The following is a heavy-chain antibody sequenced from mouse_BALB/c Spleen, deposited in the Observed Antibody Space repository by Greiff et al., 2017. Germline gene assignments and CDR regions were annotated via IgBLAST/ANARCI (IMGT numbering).Heavy chain of an antibody. CDR2: IDPANGNT. V-gene: IGHV14-3*02. D-gene: IGHD2-4*01. J-gene: IGHJ2*01. CDR1: GFNIKDTY. Sequence: LVESGAELVKPGASVKLSCTASGFNIKDTYMHWVKQRPEQGLEWIGRIDPANGNTKYDPKFQGKATITADTSSNTAYLQLSSLTSEDTAVYYCARWMITTGFDYWGQGTTLTVSS. CDR3: ARWMITTGFDY.